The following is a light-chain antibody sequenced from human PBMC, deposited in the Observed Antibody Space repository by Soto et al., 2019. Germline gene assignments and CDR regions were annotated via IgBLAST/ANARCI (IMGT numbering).Light chain of an antibody. V-gene: IGLV2-8*01. CDR1: SSDVGGYNY. CDR3: GSYAGSTKVI. CDR2: EVS. J-gene: IGLJ2*01. Sequence: QSALTQPPSASGSPGQSVTISFTGTSSDVGGYNYVSWYQQHPGKAPKLLIYEVSKRPSGVPDRFSGSKSGNTASLTVSGLQADDEADYYCGSYAGSTKVIFGGGTKLTVL.